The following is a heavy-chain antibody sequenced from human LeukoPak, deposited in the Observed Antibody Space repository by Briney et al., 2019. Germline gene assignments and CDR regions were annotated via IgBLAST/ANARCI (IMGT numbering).Heavy chain of an antibody. J-gene: IGHJ4*03. CDR2: INNRGDT. CDR1: GGSFSAYY. D-gene: IGHD1-1*01. V-gene: IGHV4-34*01. CDR3: ARGTTISETGYFDY. Sequence: PETLSLTCALYGGSFSAYYWSWIRHSPGKGLEWKAEINNRGDTNYNPAVKSRVRVSVDTSKNQFSLKVTSLTAAATAVYYSARGTTISETGYFDYWRQGTLVTVSS.